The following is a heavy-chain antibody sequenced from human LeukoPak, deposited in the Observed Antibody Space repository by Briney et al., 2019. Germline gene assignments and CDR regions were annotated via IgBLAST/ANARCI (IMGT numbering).Heavy chain of an antibody. CDR1: GFTFSSYA. Sequence: PGGSLRLSCAASGFTFSSYAMSWVRQAPGKGLEWVSAISGSGGSTYYADSVKGRFTISRDNSKNTLYLQMNSLRAEDTAVYYCARRRDDLDAFDIWGQGTMVTISS. CDR2: ISGSGGST. CDR3: ARRRDDLDAFDI. V-gene: IGHV3-23*01. J-gene: IGHJ3*02.